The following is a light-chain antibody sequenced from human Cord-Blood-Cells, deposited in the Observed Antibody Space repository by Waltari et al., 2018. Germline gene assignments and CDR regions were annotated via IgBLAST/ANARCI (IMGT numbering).Light chain of an antibody. CDR1: QSVSSY. CDR2: DAS. J-gene: IGKJ5*01. Sequence: ELLFPQAPATLSLSPRERATLSCRASQSVSSYLAWYQQKPGQAPRLLIYDASNRATGIPARFSGSGSGTYFTLTISSLEPEDFAVYYCQQRSNWITFGQGTRLEIK. CDR3: QQRSNWIT. V-gene: IGKV3-11*01.